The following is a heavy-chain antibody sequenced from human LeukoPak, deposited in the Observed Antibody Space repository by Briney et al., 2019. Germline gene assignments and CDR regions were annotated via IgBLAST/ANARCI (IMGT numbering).Heavy chain of an antibody. V-gene: IGHV4-39*01. CDR3: ARQSWYLDY. CDR1: GGSISSSSYY. CDR2: IYYSGST. D-gene: IGHD6-13*01. J-gene: IGHJ4*02. Sequence: SETLSLTCTVSGGSISSSSYYWGWIRQPPGKGLEWIGSIYYSGSTYYNPSLKSRVTISVDTSKNQFSLKLSSVTAADTAVYYCARQSWYLDYWGQGTLVTVSS.